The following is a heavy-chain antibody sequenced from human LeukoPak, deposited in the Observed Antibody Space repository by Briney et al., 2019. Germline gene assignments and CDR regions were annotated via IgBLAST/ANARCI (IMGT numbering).Heavy chain of an antibody. CDR1: GFTFSSYS. D-gene: IGHD6-6*01. Sequence: GGSLRLSCAASGFTFSSYSMNWVRQAPGKGLEWVSYISSSSSTIYYADSVKGRFTISRDNAKNSLYLQMNSLRAEDTAVYYCASSASPDYYYYMDVWGKGTTVTVSS. CDR2: ISSSSSTI. J-gene: IGHJ6*03. CDR3: ASSASPDYYYYMDV. V-gene: IGHV3-48*01.